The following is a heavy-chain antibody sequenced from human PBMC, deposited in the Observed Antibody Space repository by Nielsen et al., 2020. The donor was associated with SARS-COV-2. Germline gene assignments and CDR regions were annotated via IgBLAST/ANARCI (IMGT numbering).Heavy chain of an antibody. CDR3: AKPPYNWNYRYYYYGMDV. CDR2: ISGSGGST. Sequence: GGSLRLSCAASGFTFSSYAMSWVRQAPGEGLEWVSAISGSGGSTYYADSVKGRFTISRDNSKNTLYLQMNSLRADDTAVYYCAKPPYNWNYRYYYYGMDVWGQGTTVTVSS. CDR1: GFTFSSYA. V-gene: IGHV3-23*01. J-gene: IGHJ6*02. D-gene: IGHD1-7*01.